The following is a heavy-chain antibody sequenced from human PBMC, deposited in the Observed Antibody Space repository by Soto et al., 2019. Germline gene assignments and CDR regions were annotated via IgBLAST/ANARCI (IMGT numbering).Heavy chain of an antibody. Sequence: PSQTLSLTCAISGDSVSSNSAAWNWIRQSPSRGLEWLGRTYYRSKWYNDYAVSVKSRITINPDTSKNQFSLQLNSVTPEDTAVYYCARDRGSRGWYVDAFDIWGQGTMVTVSS. J-gene: IGHJ3*02. D-gene: IGHD6-19*01. CDR3: ARDRGSRGWYVDAFDI. V-gene: IGHV6-1*01. CDR1: GDSVSSNSAA. CDR2: TYYRSKWYN.